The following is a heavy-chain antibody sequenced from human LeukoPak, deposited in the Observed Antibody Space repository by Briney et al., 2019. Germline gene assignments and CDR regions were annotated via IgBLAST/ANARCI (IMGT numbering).Heavy chain of an antibody. CDR2: ISAYNGNT. CDR3: AGRGYSYGYDWFDP. CDR1: GSTFTDYY. J-gene: IGHJ5*02. D-gene: IGHD5-18*01. Sequence: ASVKVSCKASGSTFTDYYMHWVRQAPGQGLEWMGWISAYNGNTNYAQKLQGRVTMTTDTSTSTAYMELRSLRSDDTAVYYCAGRGYSYGYDWFDPWGQGTLVTVSS. V-gene: IGHV1-18*04.